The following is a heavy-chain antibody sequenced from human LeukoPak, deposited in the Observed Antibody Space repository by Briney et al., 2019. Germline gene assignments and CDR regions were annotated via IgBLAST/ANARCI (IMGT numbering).Heavy chain of an antibody. Sequence: WASVKVSCKASGYTFTSYDINWVRQATGQGLEWMGWMNPNSGNTGCAQKFQGRVTMTRNTSISTAYMELSSLRSEDTAVYYCAARHQGGVQSYYYYGMDVWGQGTTVTVSS. CDR3: AARHQGGVQSYYYYGMDV. J-gene: IGHJ6*02. CDR2: MNPNSGNT. CDR1: GYTFTSYD. D-gene: IGHD3-16*01. V-gene: IGHV1-8*01.